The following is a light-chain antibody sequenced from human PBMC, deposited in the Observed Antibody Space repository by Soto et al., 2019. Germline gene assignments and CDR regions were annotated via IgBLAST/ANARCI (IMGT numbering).Light chain of an antibody. Sequence: QSALTQTASVSGSPGQSITISCTGTTNDVGGYNYVSWYQQHPGKAPKLLIFEVSSRPSGVSNRFSGSKSGNTASLTISALQAEDEANYYCCSYAGRSTYVFGTGTKVTVL. J-gene: IGLJ1*01. CDR3: CSYAGRSTYV. CDR1: TNDVGGYNY. V-gene: IGLV2-14*01. CDR2: EVS.